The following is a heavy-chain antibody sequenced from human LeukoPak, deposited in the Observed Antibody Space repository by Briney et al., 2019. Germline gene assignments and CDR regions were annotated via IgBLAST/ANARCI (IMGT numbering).Heavy chain of an antibody. V-gene: IGHV1-69-2*01. CDR1: GYTFTDYY. J-gene: IGHJ4*02. CDR2: ADPEDGET. D-gene: IGHD3-3*01. CDR3: ATWYGTGIFGVVIPFDY. Sequence: ATVKISCKASGYTFTDYYMHWVQQAPGKGLEWMGRADPEDGETIYAEKFQGRVTITADTSTDTAYMELSSLRSEDTAVYYCATWYGTGIFGVVIPFDYWGQGTLVTVSS.